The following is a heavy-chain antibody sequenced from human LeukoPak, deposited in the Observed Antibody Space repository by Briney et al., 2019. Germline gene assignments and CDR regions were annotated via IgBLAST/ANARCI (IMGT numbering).Heavy chain of an antibody. CDR2: INHSGST. CDR1: GGSINSGSYY. V-gene: IGHV4-39*07. J-gene: IGHJ5*02. CDR3: TSHGDSGIYST. D-gene: IGHD1-26*01. Sequence: SQTLSLTCTVSGGSINSGSYYWGWIRQPPGKGLEWIGQINHSGSTNYNPSLKSRVTISVDMSKNQLSLHLSSVTAADTAVYYCTSHGDSGIYSTWGQGALVTVSS.